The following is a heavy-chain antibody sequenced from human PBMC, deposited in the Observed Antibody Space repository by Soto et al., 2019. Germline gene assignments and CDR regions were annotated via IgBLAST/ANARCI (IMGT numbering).Heavy chain of an antibody. J-gene: IGHJ4*02. CDR3: ATQPYGSGN. CDR1: GFTFSSYA. Sequence: EVQLLESGGGLVQPGGSLRLSCAASGFTFSSYALNWVRQAPGKGLEWVSTIIGSGSSTYYADSVKGRFTISRDNSRNMLYLQMNSLRGEDTAVYHCATQPYGSGNWGQGTLVTVSS. V-gene: IGHV3-23*01. CDR2: IIGSGSST. D-gene: IGHD3-10*01.